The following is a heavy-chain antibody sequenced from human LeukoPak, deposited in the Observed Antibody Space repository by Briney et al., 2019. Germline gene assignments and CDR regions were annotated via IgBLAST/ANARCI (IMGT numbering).Heavy chain of an antibody. D-gene: IGHD2/OR15-2a*01. V-gene: IGHV3-23*01. J-gene: IGHJ3*02. CDR1: GFTFNNYA. CDR2: ISGSGRST. CDR3: AKDQHFQDDAFDI. Sequence: GGSLRLSCAASGFTFNNYAMSWVRQAPGKGLEWVSAISGSGRSTYYADSVKGRFTISRDNSKNTLYVQMNSLRAEDTAIYYCAKDQHFQDDAFDIWGQGTMVTVSS.